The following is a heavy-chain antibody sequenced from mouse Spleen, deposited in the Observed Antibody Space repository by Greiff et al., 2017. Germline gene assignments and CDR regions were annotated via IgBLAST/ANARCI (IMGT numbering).Heavy chain of an antibody. Sequence: VQVVESGAELAKPGASVKLSCKASGYTFTSYWMHWVKQRPGQGLEWIGYINPSSGYTKYNQKFKDKATLTADKSSSTAYMQLSSLTYEDSAVYYCARKSYSYYSYDGAMDYWGQGTSVTVSS. V-gene: IGHV1-7*01. J-gene: IGHJ4*01. CDR2: INPSSGYT. D-gene: IGHD2-12*01. CDR3: ARKSYSYYSYDGAMDY. CDR1: GYTFTSYW.